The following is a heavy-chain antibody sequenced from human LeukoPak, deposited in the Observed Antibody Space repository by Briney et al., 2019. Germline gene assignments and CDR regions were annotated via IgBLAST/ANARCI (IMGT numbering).Heavy chain of an antibody. D-gene: IGHD1-26*01. CDR3: ARVSSGATTVDY. CDR1: GGSFTGYY. V-gene: IGHV4-34*01. CDR2: IDHSGST. J-gene: IGHJ4*02. Sequence: SETLSLTCAVYGGSFTGYYWSWIRQPPGKGLEWIGEIDHSGSTNYNPSLKSRVTISVDKSKNQFSLKLSSVTAADTAVYYCARVSSGATTVDYWGQGTLVTVSS.